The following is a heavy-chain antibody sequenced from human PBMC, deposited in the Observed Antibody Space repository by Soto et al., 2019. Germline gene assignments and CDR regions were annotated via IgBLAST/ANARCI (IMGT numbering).Heavy chain of an antibody. V-gene: IGHV3-23*01. Sequence: GGSLRLSCAASGFTFSSYAMSWGRQAPGKGLEWVSAISGSGGSTYYADSVKGRFTISRDNAKNSLYLQLNSLSAEDTAVYYCARSGDCSGPGCYAGFDYWGQGTLVTVSS. CDR2: ISGSGGST. CDR1: GFTFSSYA. J-gene: IGHJ4*02. CDR3: ARSGDCSGPGCYAGFDY. D-gene: IGHD2-2*01.